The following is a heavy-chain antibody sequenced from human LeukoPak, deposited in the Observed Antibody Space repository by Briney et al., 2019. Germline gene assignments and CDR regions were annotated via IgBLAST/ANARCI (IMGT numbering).Heavy chain of an antibody. CDR3: ARSLQTVRGTYDY. J-gene: IGHJ4*02. D-gene: IGHD3-10*01. CDR1: GFTFSSYE. Sequence: GGSLRLSCAASGFTFSSYEMNWVRQAPGKGLEWVSYISSSGSTICYADSVKGRFTISRDNAKNSLYLQMNSLRAEDTAVYYCARSLQTVRGTYDYWGQGTLVTVSS. CDR2: ISSSGSTI. V-gene: IGHV3-48*03.